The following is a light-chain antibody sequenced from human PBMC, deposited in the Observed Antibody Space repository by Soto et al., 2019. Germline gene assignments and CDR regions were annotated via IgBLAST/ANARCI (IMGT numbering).Light chain of an antibody. V-gene: IGLV2-14*01. CDR1: SSDVGGYNS. Sequence: QSALTQPASVSGSPGQSITISCTGTSSDVGGYNSVSWYQQHPGKATNLMIYEVSNQPSGVSNRFSGSKSGNTASLTISGLQAEDEADYYCSSYTSSSTFFGGGTKLTVL. CDR3: SSYTSSSTF. CDR2: EVS. J-gene: IGLJ2*01.